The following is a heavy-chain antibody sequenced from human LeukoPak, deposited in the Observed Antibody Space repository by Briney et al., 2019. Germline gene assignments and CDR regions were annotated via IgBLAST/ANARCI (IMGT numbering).Heavy chain of an antibody. CDR3: ARGEIAAAGTLYFDY. Sequence: SETLSLTCAVSGGSISSSNWWSWVRPPPGKGLEWIGEIYHSGSTNYNPSLKNRVTISVDKSKNQFSLKLSSVTAADTAVYYCARGEIAAAGTLYFDYWGQGTLVTVSS. J-gene: IGHJ4*02. V-gene: IGHV4-4*02. CDR2: IYHSGST. CDR1: GGSISSSNW. D-gene: IGHD6-13*01.